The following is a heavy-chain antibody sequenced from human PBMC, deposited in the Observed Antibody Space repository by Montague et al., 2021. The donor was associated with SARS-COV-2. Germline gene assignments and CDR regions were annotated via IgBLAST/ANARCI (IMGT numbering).Heavy chain of an antibody. CDR2: IYSNDDK. J-gene: IGHJ4*02. V-gene: IGHV2-5*01. Sequence: PALVKPTQTLTLTCTFSGFSLSTPNVGVGWIRQPPGKALEWLALIYSNDDKRYSPSLQSSLTITKDTFKNQVVLSLTNVDPVDTATYYCAHLIRYYDIFTGIPFDYWPQGPPGTVAP. D-gene: IGHD3-9*01. CDR1: GFSLSTPNVG. CDR3: AHLIRYYDIFTGIPFDY.